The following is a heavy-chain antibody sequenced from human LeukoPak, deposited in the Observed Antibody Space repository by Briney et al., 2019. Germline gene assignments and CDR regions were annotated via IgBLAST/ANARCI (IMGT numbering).Heavy chain of an antibody. J-gene: IGHJ4*02. Sequence: GGSLRLSCAASGFTFSSYSMNWVRQAPGKGLEWVSFISSSSSYIYYTDSVKGRFTISRDNAKNSLYLQLNSLRAEDTALYYCARGDWSSSPFDYWGQGTLVTVSS. CDR3: ARGDWSSSPFDY. D-gene: IGHD6-6*01. V-gene: IGHV3-21*01. CDR2: ISSSSSYI. CDR1: GFTFSSYS.